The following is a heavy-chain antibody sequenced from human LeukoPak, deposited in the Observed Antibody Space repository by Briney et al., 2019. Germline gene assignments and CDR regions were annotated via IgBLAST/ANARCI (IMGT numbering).Heavy chain of an antibody. CDR2: ISSSSSTI. CDR3: AGSLPVTTVVTGLDY. J-gene: IGHJ4*02. V-gene: IGHV3-48*04. D-gene: IGHD4-23*01. CDR1: GFTFSSYS. Sequence: GGSLRLSCAASGFTFSSYSMNWVRQAPGKGLEWVSYISSSSSTIYYADSVKGRFTISRDNAKNSLYLQMNSLRAEDTAVYYCAGSLPVTTVVTGLDYWGQGTLVTVSS.